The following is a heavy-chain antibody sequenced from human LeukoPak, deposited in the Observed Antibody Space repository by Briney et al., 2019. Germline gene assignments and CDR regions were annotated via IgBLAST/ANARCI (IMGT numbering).Heavy chain of an antibody. CDR1: GFTSSSYW. CDR2: INSDGSNT. J-gene: IGHJ6*02. V-gene: IGHV3-74*01. Sequence: GGSLRLSCAASGFTSSSYWMHWVRQAPGKGLVWVSRINSDGSNTNYADSVKGRSTISRDNAKNTVYLQMSNLRAEDTAVYFCARGGGLDVWGQGATVTVSS. CDR3: ARGGGLDV. D-gene: IGHD3-16*01.